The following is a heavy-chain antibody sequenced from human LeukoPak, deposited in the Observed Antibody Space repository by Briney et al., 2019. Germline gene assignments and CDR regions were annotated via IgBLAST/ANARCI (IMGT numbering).Heavy chain of an antibody. D-gene: IGHD6-19*01. J-gene: IGHJ4*02. CDR2: ISYDGSNK. CDR1: GFTFSRYA. V-gene: IGHV3-30-3*01. CDR3: ARDNGVTAVACHFDY. Sequence: GGSLRLSCAASGFTFSRYAMHWVRQDPGKGLEWVAVISYDGSNKYYADSVKGRFTIYRDNSKNTLHLQMNSLRAEDTAVYYCARDNGVTAVACHFDYWGQGTLVTVSS.